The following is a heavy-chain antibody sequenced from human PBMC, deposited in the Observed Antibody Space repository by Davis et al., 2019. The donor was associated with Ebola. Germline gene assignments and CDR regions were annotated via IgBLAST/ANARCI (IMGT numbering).Heavy chain of an antibody. J-gene: IGHJ4*02. CDR2: IYYSGST. V-gene: IGHV4-39*01. CDR3: ARHRIAVAAFDY. Sequence: PGGSLRLSCTVSGGSISSSSYYWGWIRQPPGKGLEWIGSIYYSGSTYYNPSLKSRVTISVDTSKNQFSLKLSSVTAADTAVYYCARHRIAVAAFDYWGQGTLVTVSS. D-gene: IGHD6-19*01. CDR1: GGSISSSSYY.